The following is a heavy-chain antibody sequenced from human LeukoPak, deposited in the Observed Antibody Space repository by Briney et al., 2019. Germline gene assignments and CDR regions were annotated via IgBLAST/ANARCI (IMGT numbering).Heavy chain of an antibody. V-gene: IGHV3-53*01. Sequence: PGGSLRLSCAASGFTVSSNYVSWVRQAPGKGLEWVSVIYSGGSTYYADSVKGRFTISRDNSKDTLYLQMNSLRAEDTAVYYCARVHHPRGYCSSTSCSILLDYYYGMDVWGQGTTVTVSS. J-gene: IGHJ6*02. CDR1: GFTVSSNY. D-gene: IGHD2-2*01. CDR3: ARVHHPRGYCSSTSCSILLDYYYGMDV. CDR2: IYSGGST.